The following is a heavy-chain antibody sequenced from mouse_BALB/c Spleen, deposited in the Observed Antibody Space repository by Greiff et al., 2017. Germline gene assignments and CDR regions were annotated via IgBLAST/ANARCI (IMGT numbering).Heavy chain of an antibody. CDR1: GFTFSSFG. Sequence: EVQLVESGGGLVQPGGSRKLSCAASGFTFSSFGMHWVRQAPEKGLEWVAYISSGSSTIYYADTVKGRFTISRDNPKNTLFLQMTSLRSEDTAMYYCARSDYDPYAMDYWGQGTSVTVSS. J-gene: IGHJ4*01. CDR3: ARSDYDPYAMDY. CDR2: ISSGSSTI. D-gene: IGHD2-4*01. V-gene: IGHV5-17*02.